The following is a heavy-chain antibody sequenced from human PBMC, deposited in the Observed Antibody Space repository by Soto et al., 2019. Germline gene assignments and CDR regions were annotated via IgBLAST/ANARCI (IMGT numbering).Heavy chain of an antibody. D-gene: IGHD2-2*01. CDR1: GFTFSSYA. V-gene: IGHV3-30-3*01. CDR2: ISYDGSNK. J-gene: IGHJ6*01. Sequence: QVQLVESGGGVVQPGRSLRLSCAASGFTFSSYAMHWVRQAPGKGLEWVAVISYDGSNKYYADSVKGRFTISRDNSKNTLYLQMNSLRAEDTAVYYCAREGDIVVVPAAMYHYYYGMDVW. CDR3: AREGDIVVVPAAMYHYYYGMDV.